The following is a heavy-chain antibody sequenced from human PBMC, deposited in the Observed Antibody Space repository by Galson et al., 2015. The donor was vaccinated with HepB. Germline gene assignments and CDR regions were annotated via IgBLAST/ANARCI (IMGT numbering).Heavy chain of an antibody. J-gene: IGHJ4*02. CDR3: AKGLSDSSSWYYFDY. CDR2: ISGSGGST. V-gene: IGHV3-23*01. CDR1: GFTFSSYA. Sequence: SLRLSCAASGFTFSSYAMSWVRQAPGKGLEWVSAISGSGGSTYYADSVKGRFTISRDNSKNTLYLQMNSLRAEDTAVYYCAKGLSDSSSWYYFDYWGQGTLVTVSS. D-gene: IGHD6-13*01.